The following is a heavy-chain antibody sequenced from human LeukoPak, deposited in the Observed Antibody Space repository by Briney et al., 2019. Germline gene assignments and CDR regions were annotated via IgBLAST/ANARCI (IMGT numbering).Heavy chain of an antibody. J-gene: IGHJ6*04. CDR2: ISYDGNNK. Sequence: GGSLRLSCAASGFSFNSYAMYWVRQAPDKGLEWVAIISYDGNNKYYADSVKGRFTISRDNSKNTLYLQMNSLRAEDTAVYYCAKDHGSSSGEGVWGKGTTVTVSS. CDR3: AKDHGSSSGEGV. CDR1: GFSFNSYA. V-gene: IGHV3-30-3*01. D-gene: IGHD6-6*01.